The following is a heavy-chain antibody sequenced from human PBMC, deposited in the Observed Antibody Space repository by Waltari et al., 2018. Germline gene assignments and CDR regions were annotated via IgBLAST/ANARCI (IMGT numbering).Heavy chain of an antibody. CDR2: IKPDGSQQ. CDR1: GFTFRSNW. J-gene: IGHJ4*02. D-gene: IGHD7-27*01. Sequence: EVQLVDSGGGLVKPGGSLRLSCAAPGFTFRSNWMSWGRQAPGRGLEWLANIKPDGSQQYYVDSVRGRFSISRDNAKNSLYLQLNSLRAEDTAIYYCARDFNWGWDFWGQGTLVTVSS. V-gene: IGHV3-7*03. CDR3: ARDFNWGWDF.